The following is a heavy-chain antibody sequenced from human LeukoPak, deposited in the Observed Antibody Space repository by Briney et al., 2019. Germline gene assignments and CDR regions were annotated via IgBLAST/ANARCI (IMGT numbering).Heavy chain of an antibody. CDR2: MNPNSGNT. CDR3: ARGRGTVTKGDY. D-gene: IGHD4-17*01. CDR1: GYTFTSYD. J-gene: IGHJ4*02. V-gene: IGHV1-8*01. Sequence: ASVKVSCKASGYTFTSYDINWVRQATGQGLEWMGWMNPNSGNTGYAQKFQGRVTMTRDTSISTAYMELSRLRSDDTAVYYCARGRGTVTKGDYWGQGTLVTVSS.